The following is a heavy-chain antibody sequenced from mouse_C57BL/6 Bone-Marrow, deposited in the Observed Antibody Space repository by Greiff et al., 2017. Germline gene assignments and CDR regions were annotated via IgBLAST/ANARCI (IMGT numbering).Heavy chain of an antibody. CDR3: ARSYYGSSRYWYFDV. CDR2: FHPYNDAN. J-gene: IGHJ1*03. Sequence: VQLQQSGAELVKPGASVKMSCKASGYTFTTYPIEWMKQNHGKSLEWIGNFHPYNDANKYNEKFKGKATLTVEKSSSTVYLELSRLTSDDSAVYYCARSYYGSSRYWYFDVWGTGTTVTGSS. D-gene: IGHD1-1*01. CDR1: GYTFTTYP. V-gene: IGHV1-47*01.